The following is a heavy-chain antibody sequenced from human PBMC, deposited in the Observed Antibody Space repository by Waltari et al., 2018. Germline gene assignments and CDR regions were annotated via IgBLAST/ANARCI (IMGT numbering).Heavy chain of an antibody. V-gene: IGHV4-34*01. Sequence: QVQLQQWGAGLLKPSETLSLTCAVYGGSFSGYYWSWIRQPPGKGLEWIGEINHSGSTNYNPSLKRRVTISVDTSKNQFSLKLSSVTAADTAVYYCARGVVGAKYYFDYWGQGTLVTVSS. D-gene: IGHD1-26*01. CDR2: INHSGST. CDR3: ARGVVGAKYYFDY. J-gene: IGHJ4*02. CDR1: GGSFSGYY.